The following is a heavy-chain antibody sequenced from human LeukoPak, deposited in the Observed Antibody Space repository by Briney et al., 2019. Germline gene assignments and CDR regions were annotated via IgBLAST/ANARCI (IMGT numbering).Heavy chain of an antibody. CDR3: ARDGYSYGEGGAFDI. CDR2: ILYYGNNK. CDR1: VFTLSSYG. V-gene: IGHV3-33*08. J-gene: IGHJ3*02. Sequence: PGGSLRLSCAASVFTLSSYGMQGVRQARGKGVEGVAVILYYGNNKYYADSVKGRFTISRDNSKNTLYLQMNSLRAEDTAVYYCARDGYSYGEGGAFDIWGQGTMVTVSS. D-gene: IGHD5-18*01.